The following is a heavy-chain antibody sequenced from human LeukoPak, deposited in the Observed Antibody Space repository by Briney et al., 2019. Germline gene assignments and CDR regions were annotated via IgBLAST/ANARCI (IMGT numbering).Heavy chain of an antibody. J-gene: IGHJ3*02. CDR2: ISYDGSNK. Sequence: GGSLRLSCAASGFTFSSYAMHWVRQAPGKGLEWVAVISYDGSNKYYADSVKGRFTISRDNSKNTLYLQMNSLRAEDTAVYYCARDRGDAFDIWGQGTMVTVS. D-gene: IGHD3-10*01. V-gene: IGHV3-30-3*01. CDR3: ARDRGDAFDI. CDR1: GFTFSSYA.